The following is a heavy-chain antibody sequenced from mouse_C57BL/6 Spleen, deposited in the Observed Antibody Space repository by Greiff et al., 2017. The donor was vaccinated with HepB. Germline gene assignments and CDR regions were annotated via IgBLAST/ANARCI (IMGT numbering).Heavy chain of an antibody. CDR2: IDPSDSET. CDR1: GYTFTSYW. J-gene: IGHJ1*03. Sequence: QVQLQQPGAELVRPGSSVKLSCKASGYTFTSYWMHWVKQRPIQGLEWIGNIDPSDSETHYNQKFKDKATLTVDKSSSTAYMQLSSLTSEDSAVYYCARRRIYYDYDGDPSYWYFDVWGTGTTVTVSS. D-gene: IGHD2-4*01. V-gene: IGHV1-52*01. CDR3: ARRRIYYDYDGDPSYWYFDV.